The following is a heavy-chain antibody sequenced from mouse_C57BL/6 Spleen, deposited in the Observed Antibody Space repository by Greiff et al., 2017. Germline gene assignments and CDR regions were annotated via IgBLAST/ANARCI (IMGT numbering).Heavy chain of an antibody. CDR3: ARRDGSSSYFDY. CDR2: INPGSGGT. J-gene: IGHJ2*01. Sequence: QVQLKESGAELVRPGTSVKVSCKASGYAFTNYLIEWVKQRPGQGLEWIGVINPGSGGTNYNEKFKGKATLTADKSSSTAYMQLSSLTSEDSAVYFCARRDGSSSYFDYWGQGTTLTVSS. CDR1: GYAFTNYL. D-gene: IGHD1-1*01. V-gene: IGHV1-54*01.